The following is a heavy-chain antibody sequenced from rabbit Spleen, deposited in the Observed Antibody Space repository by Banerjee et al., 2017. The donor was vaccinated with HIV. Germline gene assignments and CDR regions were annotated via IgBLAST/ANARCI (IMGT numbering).Heavy chain of an antibody. J-gene: IGHJ4*01. CDR2: IYTAGSGST. CDR3: ARNLHWSSDL. V-gene: IGHV1S45*01. CDR1: GFSFSSSYY. Sequence: QEQLEESGGDLVKPEGSLTLTCTASGFSFSSSYYISWVRQAPGKGLEWIACIYTAGSGSTYYASWAKGRFTISKTSSTTVTLQMTSLTAADTATYFCARNLHWSSDLWGPGTLVTVS. D-gene: IGHD7-1*01.